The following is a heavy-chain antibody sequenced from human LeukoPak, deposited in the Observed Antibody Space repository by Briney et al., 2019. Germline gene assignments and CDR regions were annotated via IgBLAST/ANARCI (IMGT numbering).Heavy chain of an antibody. Sequence: GGSLRLSCAASGFSFSTYWMHWVRQAPGKGLVLVSRINNDGSIRDYADSVKGRFTISRDNATDTVYLQMNSPRAEDTAVYFCARAEAVVTHGAFDYWGQGTLVTVS. D-gene: IGHD2-21*02. J-gene: IGHJ4*02. CDR1: GFSFSTYW. V-gene: IGHV3-74*01. CDR3: ARAEAVVTHGAFDY. CDR2: INNDGSIR.